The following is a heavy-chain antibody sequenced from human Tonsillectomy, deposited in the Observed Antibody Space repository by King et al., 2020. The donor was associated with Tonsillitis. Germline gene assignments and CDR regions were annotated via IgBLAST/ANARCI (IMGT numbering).Heavy chain of an antibody. CDR1: GYTFTTYY. Sequence: QLVQSGAEVKKPGASVRVSCKASGYTFTTYYLHWVRQAPGQGLEWMGVIDPSDGTTSYAQKFQGRVTMTRHTSTSTVYMELSSLRSEDTAVYYCARGLTHCGGDCYAYWGQGTLVTVSS. CDR3: ARGLTHCGGDCYAY. D-gene: IGHD2-21*02. J-gene: IGHJ4*02. CDR2: IDPSDGTT. V-gene: IGHV1-46*03.